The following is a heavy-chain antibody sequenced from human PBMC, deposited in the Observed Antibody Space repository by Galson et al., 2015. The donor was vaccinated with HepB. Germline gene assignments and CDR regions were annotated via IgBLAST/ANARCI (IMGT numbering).Heavy chain of an antibody. V-gene: IGHV3-9*01. D-gene: IGHD3-10*01. CDR3: IKVGTAGSGSDFYTHFDF. CDR2: IGWNSGSI. J-gene: IGHJ4*02. Sequence: SLRLSCAASGFTFDDYAMHWVRQAPGKGLEWVSGIGWNSGSIGYADSVRGRFTISRDNAKDSLYLQMNSLRVEDTALYYCIKVGTAGSGSDFYTHFDFWGQGALVTVSS. CDR1: GFTFDDYA.